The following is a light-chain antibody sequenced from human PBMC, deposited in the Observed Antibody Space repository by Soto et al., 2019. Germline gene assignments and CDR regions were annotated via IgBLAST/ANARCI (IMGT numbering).Light chain of an antibody. V-gene: IGLV2-14*01. CDR3: TSYTSSSTLYVG. CDR2: DVT. J-gene: IGLJ2*01. CDR1: SSDVGGYNY. Sequence: QSALTQPASVSGSPGQSITISCTGTSSDVGGYNYVSWYQQHPGKAPKLMIYDVTNRPSGVSNRFSGSKSGNTASLTISGLQAEDEADYYCTSYTSSSTLYVGVGGGTKLTVL.